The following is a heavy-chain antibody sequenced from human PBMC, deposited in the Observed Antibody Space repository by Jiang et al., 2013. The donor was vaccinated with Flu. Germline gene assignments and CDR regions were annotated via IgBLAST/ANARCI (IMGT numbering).Heavy chain of an antibody. J-gene: IGHJ4*02. V-gene: IGHV5-51*01. Sequence: GAEVKKPGESVKISCKGSGYSFSTYWIAWVRQMPGKGLEWMGIIYSGDSETKYSPSFQGQVTISADKSISTAYLQWSSLKASDTAMYYCARLSGGGLSTSLYYFDYWGQGTLVTVSS. D-gene: IGHD2-2*01. CDR2: IYSGDSET. CDR3: ARLSGGGLSTSLYYFDY. CDR1: GYSFSTYW.